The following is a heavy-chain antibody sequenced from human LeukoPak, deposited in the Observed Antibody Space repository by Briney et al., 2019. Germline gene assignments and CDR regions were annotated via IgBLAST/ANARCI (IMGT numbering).Heavy chain of an antibody. Sequence: SETLSLTCTVSGGSISEYYWNWIRQPPGEGRERIGYIYYRGTTNYNPSLNSRVTISLDSSKNQFSLKLSSVTAADTAVYYCARGPPRTGRERYFDYWGQGTLVSVSS. V-gene: IGHV4-59*01. CDR1: GGSISEYY. D-gene: IGHD1-1*01. CDR2: IYYRGTT. CDR3: ARGPPRTGRERYFDY. J-gene: IGHJ4*02.